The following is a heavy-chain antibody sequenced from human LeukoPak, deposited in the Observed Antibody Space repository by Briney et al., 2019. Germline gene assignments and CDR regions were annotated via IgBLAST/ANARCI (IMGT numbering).Heavy chain of an antibody. Sequence: GGSLRLSCAASGFTFDDYAMHWVRQAPGKGLEWVSLISGDGGSTYYADSVKGRFTVSRDNSKNSLYLQMNSLRTEDTALYYCAKDSCYSYYYDSSGLPAAWGQGTLVTVSS. CDR2: ISGDGGST. CDR3: AKDSCYSYYYDSSGLPAA. J-gene: IGHJ5*02. D-gene: IGHD3-22*01. CDR1: GFTFDDYA. V-gene: IGHV3-43*02.